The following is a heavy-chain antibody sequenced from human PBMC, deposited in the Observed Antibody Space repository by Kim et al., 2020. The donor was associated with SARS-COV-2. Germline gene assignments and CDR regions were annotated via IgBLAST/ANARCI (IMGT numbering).Heavy chain of an antibody. J-gene: IGHJ3*02. CDR1: GGSISSGGYY. V-gene: IGHV4-31*03. CDR2: IYYSGST. Sequence: SETLSLTCTVSGGSISSGGYYWSWIRQHPGKGLEWIGYIYYSGSTYYNPSLKSRVTISVDTSKNQFSLKLSSVTAADTAVYYCARDQGYGDYVPATASDAFDIWGQGTMVTVSS. D-gene: IGHD4-17*01. CDR3: ARDQGYGDYVPATASDAFDI.